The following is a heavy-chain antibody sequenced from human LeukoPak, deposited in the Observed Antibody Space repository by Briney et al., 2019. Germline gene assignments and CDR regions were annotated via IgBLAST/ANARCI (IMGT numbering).Heavy chain of an antibody. CDR1: GDSISSYY. CDR3: ARGVDSGYPDY. CDR2: VHYNGNT. V-gene: IGHV4-59*01. Sequence: PSETLSLTCSVSGDSISSYYWTWIRQTPGKGLEWIAYVHYNGNTKSNPSLKSRVTIPLDTSKNQFSLKLTSLTAADTAVYYCARGVDSGYPDYWGQGTLVTVSS. J-gene: IGHJ4*02. D-gene: IGHD3-22*01.